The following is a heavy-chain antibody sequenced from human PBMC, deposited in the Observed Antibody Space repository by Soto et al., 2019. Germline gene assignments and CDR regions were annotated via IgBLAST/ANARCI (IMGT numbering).Heavy chain of an antibody. Sequence: GGSLRLSCAASGLTFSDRYMDWGRQAPGKGLEWVGRIRKKTNSYTTEYAASVKGRFIISRDDSTNSLYLQMSSLKTEDTAVYYCTTVTTVDYYFDYWGQGTLVTVSS. V-gene: IGHV3-72*01. CDR1: GLTFSDRY. J-gene: IGHJ4*02. D-gene: IGHD4-17*01. CDR2: IRKKTNSYTT. CDR3: TTVTTVDYYFDY.